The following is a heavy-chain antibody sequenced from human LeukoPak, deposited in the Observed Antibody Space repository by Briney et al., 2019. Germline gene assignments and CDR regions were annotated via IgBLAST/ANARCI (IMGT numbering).Heavy chain of an antibody. CDR3: ARGARDYYDSSGYGLSRFADI. V-gene: IGHV4-34*01. CDR1: GGSFSGYY. CDR2: INHSGST. Sequence: SETLSLTCAVYGGSFSGYYWSWIRQPPGKGLEWIGEINHSGSTNYNPSLKSRVTISVDTSKNQFSLKLSSVTAADTAVYYCARGARDYYDSSGYGLSRFADIWGQGTMVTVSS. J-gene: IGHJ3*02. D-gene: IGHD3-22*01.